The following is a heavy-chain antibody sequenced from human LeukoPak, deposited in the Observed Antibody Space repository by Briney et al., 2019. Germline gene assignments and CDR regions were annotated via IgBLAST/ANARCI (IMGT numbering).Heavy chain of an antibody. J-gene: IGHJ4*02. D-gene: IGHD5-12*01. CDR3: ARWTDSGYDLSFDQ. Sequence: GGSLRLSCTASGFTFSSYSMNSVRQAPGKGLEWVSYISTSSTTIYYAESVKGRFPISRDNVKNSLYLQMNSLRAEDTAVYYCARWTDSGYDLSFDQWGQGTLVTVSS. V-gene: IGHV3-48*04. CDR1: GFTFSSYS. CDR2: ISTSSTTI.